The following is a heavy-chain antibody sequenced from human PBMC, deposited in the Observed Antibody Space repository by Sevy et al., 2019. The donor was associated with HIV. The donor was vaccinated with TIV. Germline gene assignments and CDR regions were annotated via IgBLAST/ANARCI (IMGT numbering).Heavy chain of an antibody. CDR1: GFAFSDYG. V-gene: IGHV3-33*01. CDR3: ARDRYCSSTSCYSDWYYYYYYGMDV. D-gene: IGHD2-2*01. Sequence: GGSLRLSCVASGFAFSDYGMHWVRQAPGKGLEWVAVIWYDGNNQHYADSVRGRFTISRDNAKNSLYLQMNSLRAEDTAVYYCARDRYCSSTSCYSDWYYYYYYGMDVWGQGTTVTVSS. J-gene: IGHJ6*02. CDR2: IWYDGNNQ.